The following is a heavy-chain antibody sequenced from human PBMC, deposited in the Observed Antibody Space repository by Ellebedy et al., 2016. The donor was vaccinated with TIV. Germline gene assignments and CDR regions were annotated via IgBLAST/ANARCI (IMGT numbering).Heavy chain of an antibody. J-gene: IGHJ5*01. Sequence: GESLKISCAVSGFTFSDHYMNWVRQAPGKGLEWVGFIRSNAYGGTTEYAASVKGRFTISRDDSDNSLYLQMISLKSEDTAVYYCARGGDYGDYSWFESWGQGTLVTVSS. CDR3: ARGGDYGDYSWFES. CDR1: GFTFSDHY. V-gene: IGHV3-72*01. CDR2: IRSNAYGGTT. D-gene: IGHD4-17*01.